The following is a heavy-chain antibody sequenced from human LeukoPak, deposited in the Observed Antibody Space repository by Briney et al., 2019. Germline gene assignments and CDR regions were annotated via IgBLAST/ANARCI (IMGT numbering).Heavy chain of an antibody. V-gene: IGHV4-59*08. CDR2: IYHGGTT. D-gene: IGHD2-15*01. Sequence: PSETLSLTCSVSTGSISTYYWSWIRQSPGKGLEWIGYIYHGGTTSYNPPLKRRVTISVDSPKNQIFLRLTSLTAADTALYYCARHGGSLDYFDSWGPGSLVIVSS. CDR1: TGSISTYY. CDR3: ARHGGSLDYFDS. J-gene: IGHJ4*02.